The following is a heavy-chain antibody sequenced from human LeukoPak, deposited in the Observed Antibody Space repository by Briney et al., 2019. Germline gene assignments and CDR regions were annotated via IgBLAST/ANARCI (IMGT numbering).Heavy chain of an antibody. D-gene: IGHD5-18*01. CDR2: INQDGSEK. CDR3: AREGFDSYGTTKDAFDV. Sequence: GSLRLSCAASGFSFSTYWMSWVRQAPGKGLEWVAAINQDGSEKYYVDSVKGRFTISRDNAKNSLYLQMKSLRAEDTAVYYCAREGFDSYGTTKDAFDVWGQGTMVTVSS. J-gene: IGHJ3*01. CDR1: GFSFSTYW. V-gene: IGHV3-7*05.